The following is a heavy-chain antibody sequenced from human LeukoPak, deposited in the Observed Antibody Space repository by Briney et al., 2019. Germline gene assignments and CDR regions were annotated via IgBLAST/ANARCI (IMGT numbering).Heavy chain of an antibody. CDR2: INPSGGST. Sequence: ASVKVSCKASGYTFTSYYMHWVRQAPGQGLEWMGIINPSGGSTSYAQKFQGIVTMTRDTSTSTVYMELSSLRSEDTAVYYCAREVQRRIVVVPAARNRVFDYWGQGTLVTVSS. CDR3: AREVQRRIVVVPAARNRVFDY. CDR1: GYTFTSYY. V-gene: IGHV1-46*01. J-gene: IGHJ4*02. D-gene: IGHD2-2*01.